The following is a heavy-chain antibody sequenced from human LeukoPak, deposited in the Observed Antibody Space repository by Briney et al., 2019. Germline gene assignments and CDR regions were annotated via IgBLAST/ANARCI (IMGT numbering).Heavy chain of an antibody. V-gene: IGHV4-59*01. CDR3: ARAPVTAFSAAPHEPFDI. CDR1: GGSLSCYY. D-gene: IGHD2/OR15-2a*01. CDR2: FYYSGST. J-gene: IGHJ3*02. Sequence: SENLSLTCTGSGGSLSCYYWRWIRPPPGEGMGWIGDFYYSGSTNYNPSLKSRVTISVDTSKNQLSLKLSSVTAADTAVYYCARAPVTAFSAAPHEPFDIWGQGKVVIVSS.